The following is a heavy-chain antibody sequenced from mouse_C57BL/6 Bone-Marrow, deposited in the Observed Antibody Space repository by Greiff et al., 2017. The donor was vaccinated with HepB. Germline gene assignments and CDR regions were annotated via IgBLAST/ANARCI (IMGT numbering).Heavy chain of an antibody. CDR3: ARVKSSHWYFDV. J-gene: IGHJ1*03. CDR1: GYTFTSYW. V-gene: IGHV1-55*01. CDR2: IYPGSGST. D-gene: IGHD1-1*01. Sequence: VQLQQPGAELVKPGASVKMSCKASGYTFTSYWITWAKQRPGQGLEWIGDIYPGSGSTNYNEKFKSKATLTVDTSSSTAYMQLSSLTSEDSAVYYCARVKSSHWYFDVWGTGTTVTVSS.